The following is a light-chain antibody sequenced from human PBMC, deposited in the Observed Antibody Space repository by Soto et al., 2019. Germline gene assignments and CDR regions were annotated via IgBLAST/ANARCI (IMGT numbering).Light chain of an antibody. CDR1: QGISSY. CDR2: AAS. Sequence: AILMTQSKYSLSSSKGDRVPITCRASQGISSYLAWYQQKPGKAPKLLIYAASNFQSGVPSRFSGSGSGTHFTLTISSLQPEDFATYYCQQLHGYPITFGQGTRLEIK. J-gene: IGKJ5*01. V-gene: IGKV1-8*01. CDR3: QQLHGYPIT.